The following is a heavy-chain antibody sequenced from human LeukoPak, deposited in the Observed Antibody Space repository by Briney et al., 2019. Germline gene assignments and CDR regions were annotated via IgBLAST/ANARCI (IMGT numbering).Heavy chain of an antibody. V-gene: IGHV3-20*04. J-gene: IGHJ4*02. CDR2: ISGSGGST. CDR1: GFTFDDYG. Sequence: GGSLRLSCAASGFTFDDYGMSWVRQAPGKGLEWVSAISGSGGSTYYADSVKGRFTISRDNAKNSLYLQMNSLRAEGTAVYYCARDRYYYDSSGYYQLDHWGQGTLVTVSS. CDR3: ARDRYYYDSSGYYQLDH. D-gene: IGHD3-22*01.